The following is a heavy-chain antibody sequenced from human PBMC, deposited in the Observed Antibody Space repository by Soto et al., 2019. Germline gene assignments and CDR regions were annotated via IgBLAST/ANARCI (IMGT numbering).Heavy chain of an antibody. CDR3: ATSTATDAFDI. Sequence: QVQMVASGGGVVQPGKSLRLSCAASGFTFSDYGMHWVRQAPARGPEWVALVRDDGSKTYYADSVRGRFTISRDNSKNMFYLQMNSLRVEDTAIYYSATSTATDAFDIWGQGTMVTVSS. CDR1: GFTFSDYG. V-gene: IGHV3-33*01. J-gene: IGHJ3*02. CDR2: VRDDGSKT.